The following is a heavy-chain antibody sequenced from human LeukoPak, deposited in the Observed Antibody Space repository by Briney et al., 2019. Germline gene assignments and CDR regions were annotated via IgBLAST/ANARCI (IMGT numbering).Heavy chain of an antibody. J-gene: IGHJ4*02. CDR1: GYTFTNYG. V-gene: IGHV1-18*04. CDR2: ISGYNGKT. D-gene: IGHD5-12*01. Sequence: ASVKDSCKASGYTFTNYGVTWVRQAPGQGLEWMAWISGYNGKTNYAQNLQGRVTMTTDTSTSTAYMDLRSLRSDDTAVYYCARDYGEGRVATIPLAYWGQGTLVTVPS. CDR3: ARDYGEGRVATIPLAY.